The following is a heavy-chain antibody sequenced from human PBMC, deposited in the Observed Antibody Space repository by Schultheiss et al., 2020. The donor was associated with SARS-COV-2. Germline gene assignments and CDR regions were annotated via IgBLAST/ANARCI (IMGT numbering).Heavy chain of an antibody. CDR3: ARRPYCASSSCPNWFDP. CDR2: IKQDGSEK. D-gene: IGHD2-2*01. V-gene: IGHV3-7*03. CDR1: GFIFSRNW. J-gene: IGHJ5*02. Sequence: GGSLRLSCAASGFIFSRNWMSWVRQAPGKGLEWVANIKQDGSEKYYVDSVKGRFTISRDNAKSSLHLQMNSLRAEDTAVYYCARRPYCASSSCPNWFDPWGQGTLVTVSS.